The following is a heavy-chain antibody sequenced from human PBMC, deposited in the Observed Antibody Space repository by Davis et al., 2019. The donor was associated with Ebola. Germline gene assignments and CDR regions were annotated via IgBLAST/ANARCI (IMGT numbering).Heavy chain of an antibody. Sequence: GGSLRLSCAASGFTFSSYSMNWVRQAPGKGLEWVSYISSSSSTIYYADSVKGRFTVSRDNAKNSLYLQMNSLGDEDMAVYYCARDARTDSSSWYPFDYWGQGTLVTVSS. CDR3: ARDARTDSSSWYPFDY. V-gene: IGHV3-48*02. J-gene: IGHJ4*02. CDR2: ISSSSSTI. D-gene: IGHD6-13*01. CDR1: GFTFSSYS.